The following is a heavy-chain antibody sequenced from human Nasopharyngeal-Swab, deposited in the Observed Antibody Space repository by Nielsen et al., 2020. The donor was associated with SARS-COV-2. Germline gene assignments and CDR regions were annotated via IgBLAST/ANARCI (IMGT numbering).Heavy chain of an antibody. CDR1: VGSIRRGDYY. D-gene: IGHD3-9*01. CDR2: IYYSGST. J-gene: IGHJ5*02. Sequence: VSVGSIRRGDYYWSWIRQPPGKVLEWIGYIYYSGSTYYNPSLKSRVTISVDTSKNQFSLKLSSVTAADTAVYYCARAGPLRYFDWLHNWFDPWGQGTLVTVSS. V-gene: IGHV4-30-4*01. CDR3: ARAGPLRYFDWLHNWFDP.